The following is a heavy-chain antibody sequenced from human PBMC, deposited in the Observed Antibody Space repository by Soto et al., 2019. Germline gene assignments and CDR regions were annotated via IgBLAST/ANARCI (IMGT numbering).Heavy chain of an antibody. CDR3: AREVGVLWFGELRDLVFDY. V-gene: IGHV1-2*04. J-gene: IGHJ4*02. D-gene: IGHD3-10*01. CDR2: INPNSGGT. CDR1: GYTFTGYY. Sequence: GASVKVSCKASGYTFTGYYMHWVRQAPGQGLEWMGWINPNSGGTNYAQKFQGWVTMTRDTSISTAYMELSRLRSDDTAVYYCAREVGVLWFGELRDLVFDYWGQGTLVTVSS.